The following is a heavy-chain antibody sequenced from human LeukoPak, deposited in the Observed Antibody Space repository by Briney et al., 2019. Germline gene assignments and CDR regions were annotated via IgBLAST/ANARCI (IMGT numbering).Heavy chain of an antibody. CDR3: ARGPNSYCDSSGPKNKPLDDY. V-gene: IGHV1-8*01. J-gene: IGHJ4*02. Sequence: ASVKVSCKASGYTFTSYDINWVRQATGQGLEWMGWMNPNSGNTGYAQKFQGRVTMTRNTSISTAYMELSSLRSEDTAVYYCARGPNSYCDSSGPKNKPLDDYWGQGTLVTVSS. D-gene: IGHD3-22*01. CDR2: MNPNSGNT. CDR1: GYTFTSYD.